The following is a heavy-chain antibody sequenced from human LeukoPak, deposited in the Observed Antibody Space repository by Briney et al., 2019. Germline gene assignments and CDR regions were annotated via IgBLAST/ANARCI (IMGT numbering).Heavy chain of an antibody. CDR2: INSGGST. J-gene: IGHJ5*02. V-gene: IGHV3-53*01. Sequence: GGSLRLSCAASGFTVSSNYMSWVRQAPGKGLEWVSVINSGGSTYYADSVKGRFTISRDNSKNTLYLQMNSLRAEDTAVYYCARDPARVGWFDPWGQGTLVTVSS. CDR1: GFTVSSNY. D-gene: IGHD5-18*01. CDR3: ARDPARVGWFDP.